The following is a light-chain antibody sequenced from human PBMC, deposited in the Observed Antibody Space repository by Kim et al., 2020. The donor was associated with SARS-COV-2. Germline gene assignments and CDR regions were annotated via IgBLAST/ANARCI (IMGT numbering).Light chain of an antibody. CDR2: KAS. J-gene: IGKJ1*01. CDR3: QQYNTYSVWT. Sequence: IQMTQSPSTLSASVGDRVTITCRASQTISSWLAWYQQKPGKAPKLLIYKASTLQSGVPSKFSGSGSGTELTLTISSLQPDDFATYFCQQYNTYSVWTFGQGTKVDIK. V-gene: IGKV1-5*03. CDR1: QTISSW.